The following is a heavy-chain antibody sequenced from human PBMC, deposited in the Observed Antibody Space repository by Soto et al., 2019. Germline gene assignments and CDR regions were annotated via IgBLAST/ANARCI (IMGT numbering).Heavy chain of an antibody. CDR1: GFTFSSYG. J-gene: IGHJ2*01. CDR3: ARGHGPGRGDSEDFDL. V-gene: IGHV3-33*01. CDR2: IWYDGSNK. Sequence: QVQLVESGGGVVQPGRSLRLSCAASGFTFSSYGMHWVRQAPGKGLEWVAVIWYDGSNKYYADSVKGRFTISRENSKNTLYLQMNSLRAEDTAVYYCARGHGPGRGDSEDFDLWGRGTLVTVSS. D-gene: IGHD3-10*01.